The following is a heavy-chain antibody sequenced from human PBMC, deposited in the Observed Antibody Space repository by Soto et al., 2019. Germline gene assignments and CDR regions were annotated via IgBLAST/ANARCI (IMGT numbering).Heavy chain of an antibody. CDR3: ATSLI. J-gene: IGHJ4*02. Sequence: EVQLVESGGGLVQPGGSLRLSCAASGFTFRTYWMNWVRQAPGKGLEWVANIKEDGSEKYYVDPVKGRFTISRDNARNSLYRQMNSLRAEDTAVYYCATSLIRGQGALVTVSS. CDR1: GFTFRTYW. CDR2: IKEDGSEK. D-gene: IGHD6-6*01. V-gene: IGHV3-7*01.